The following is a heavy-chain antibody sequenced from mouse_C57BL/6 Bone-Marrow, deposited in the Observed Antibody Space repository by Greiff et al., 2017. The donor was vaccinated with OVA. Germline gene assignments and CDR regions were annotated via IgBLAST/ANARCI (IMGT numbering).Heavy chain of an antibody. CDR3: ARSPALTGGFDY. J-gene: IGHJ2*01. Sequence: DVHLVESGGGLVKPGGSLKLSCAASGFTFSSYTMSWVRQTPEKRLEWVATISGGGGNTYYPDSVNGRFTVSRDNAKNTLYLQMSSLRSEDTALYYCARSPALTGGFDYWGQGTTLTVSS. CDR2: ISGGGGNT. CDR1: GFTFSSYT. V-gene: IGHV5-9*01.